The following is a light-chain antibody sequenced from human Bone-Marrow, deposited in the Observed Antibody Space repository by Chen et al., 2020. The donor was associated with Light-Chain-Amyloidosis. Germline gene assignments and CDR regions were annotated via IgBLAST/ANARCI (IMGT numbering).Light chain of an antibody. J-gene: IGLJ3*02. V-gene: IGLV3-21*02. Sequence: SYVLTQTASVSVAPGQTATIACGGNNIGSTSGHWYQTTPGQAPLLVVYDDSDRPTGIPERLSGSNYGNTATLTISRVEAGDEADYYCQVWDRSSDRPVFGGGTKLTVL. CDR3: QVWDRSSDRPV. CDR2: DDS. CDR1: NIGSTS.